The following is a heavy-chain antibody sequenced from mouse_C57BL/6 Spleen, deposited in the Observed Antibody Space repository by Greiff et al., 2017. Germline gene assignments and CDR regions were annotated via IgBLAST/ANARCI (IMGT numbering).Heavy chain of an antibody. D-gene: IGHD2-4*01. CDR2: ISSGSSTI. CDR1: GFTFSDYG. Sequence: EVHLVESGGGLVKPGGSLKLSCAASGFTFSDYGMHWVRQAPEKGLEWVAYISSGSSTIYYADTVKGRFTISRDNAKNTLFLQMTSLRSEDTAMYYCARLYDYDAYWGQGTLVTVSA. CDR3: ARLYDYDAY. V-gene: IGHV5-17*01. J-gene: IGHJ3*01.